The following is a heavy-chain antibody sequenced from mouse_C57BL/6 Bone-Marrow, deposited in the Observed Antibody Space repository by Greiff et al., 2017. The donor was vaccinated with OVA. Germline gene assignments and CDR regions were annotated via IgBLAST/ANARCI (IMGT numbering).Heavy chain of an antibody. Sequence: QVQLQQPGAELVKPGASVKLSCKASGYTFTSYWMQWVKQRPGQGLEWIGELDPSDSYTNYNQKFKGTATLTVDTSSSTAYMQLSSLTSEDSAVYYCAREGSPYGSSSAWCAYWGQGTLGTVSA. CDR1: GYTFTSYW. CDR2: LDPSDSYT. J-gene: IGHJ3*01. V-gene: IGHV1-50*01. CDR3: AREGSPYGSSSAWCAY. D-gene: IGHD1-1*01.